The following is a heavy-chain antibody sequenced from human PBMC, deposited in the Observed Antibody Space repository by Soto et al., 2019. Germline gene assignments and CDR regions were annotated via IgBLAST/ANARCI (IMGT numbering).Heavy chain of an antibody. CDR1: GYTFTSYY. CDR3: SSSSWYVDYYYGMDV. J-gene: IGHJ6*02. D-gene: IGHD6-13*01. CDR2: INPSGGST. Sequence: QVQLVQSGAEVKKPGASVKVSCKASGYTFTSYYMHWVRQAPGQGLEWMGIINPSGGSTSYAQKFQGRVTMTRDTSTSTVYMELSSLRSEDTAVYYCSSSSWYVDYYYGMDVWGQGTTVTVSS. V-gene: IGHV1-46*03.